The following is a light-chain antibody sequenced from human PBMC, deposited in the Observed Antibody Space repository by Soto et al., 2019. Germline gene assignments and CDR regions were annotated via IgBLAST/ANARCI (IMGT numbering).Light chain of an antibody. CDR2: DVT. CDR3: GTWDSSLSAYV. CDR1: SSDVGGFNY. Sequence: QSALTQPASVSGSPGQSITISRTGTSSDVGGFNYVSWYQQHPGKAPKLMIYDVTNRPSGVSYRFSGSKSGNTASLTISGLQAEDEADYYCGTWDSSLSAYVFGTGTKVTVL. V-gene: IGLV2-14*03. J-gene: IGLJ1*01.